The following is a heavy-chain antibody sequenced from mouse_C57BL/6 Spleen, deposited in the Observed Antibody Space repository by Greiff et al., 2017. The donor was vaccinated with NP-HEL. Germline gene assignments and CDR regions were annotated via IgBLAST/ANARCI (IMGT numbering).Heavy chain of an antibody. D-gene: IGHD2-4*01. Sequence: VHLVESGAELVKPGASVKISCKASGYAFSSYWMNWVKQRPGKGLEWIGQIYPGDGDTNYNGKFKGKATLTADKSSSTAYMQLSSLTSEDSAVYFCARFYDYDAWFAYWGQGTLVTVSA. CDR2: IYPGDGDT. CDR3: ARFYDYDAWFAY. J-gene: IGHJ3*01. V-gene: IGHV1-80*01. CDR1: GYAFSSYW.